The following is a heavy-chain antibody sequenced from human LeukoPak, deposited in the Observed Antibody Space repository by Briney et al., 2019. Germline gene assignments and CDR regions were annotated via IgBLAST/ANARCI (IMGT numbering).Heavy chain of an antibody. J-gene: IGHJ4*02. CDR1: GFTFSSYW. V-gene: IGHV3-21*03. CDR2: ISSSSSYI. CDR3: AAGAGITIFGVVFDY. D-gene: IGHD3-3*01. Sequence: PGGSLRLSCAASGFTFSSYWMNWVRQAPGKGLEWVSSISSSSSYIYYADSVKGRFTISRDNAKNSLYLQMSSLRAEDTAVYYCAAGAGITIFGVVFDYWGQGTLVTVSS.